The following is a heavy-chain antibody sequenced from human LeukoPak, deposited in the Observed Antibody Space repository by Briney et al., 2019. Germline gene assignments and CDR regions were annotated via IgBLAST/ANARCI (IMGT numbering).Heavy chain of an antibody. Sequence: GGSLRLSCAASGFSFNSYWMSWVRQAPGKWLEWVANIKQDGSEKYYVDSVKGRFTISRDNAKNSLYLQMTSLRAEDTAVYYCARVRAVAGYFDYWGQGTLVTVSS. V-gene: IGHV3-7*03. CDR1: GFSFNSYW. J-gene: IGHJ4*02. D-gene: IGHD6-19*01. CDR3: ARVRAVAGYFDY. CDR2: IKQDGSEK.